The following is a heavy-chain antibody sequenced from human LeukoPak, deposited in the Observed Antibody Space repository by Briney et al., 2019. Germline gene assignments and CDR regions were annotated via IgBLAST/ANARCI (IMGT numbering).Heavy chain of an antibody. CDR2: IKQDGSEK. Sequence: GGSLRLSCVASGFTFSSHWMNWVRQAPGKGLEWVANIKQDGSEKYYVDSVRGRFTISRDNAKNSLYLQMNSLRAEDTAVYYCARSASSAFDYWGQGTLVTVSS. V-gene: IGHV3-7*04. CDR1: GFTFSSHW. CDR3: ARSASSAFDY. D-gene: IGHD6-25*01. J-gene: IGHJ4*02.